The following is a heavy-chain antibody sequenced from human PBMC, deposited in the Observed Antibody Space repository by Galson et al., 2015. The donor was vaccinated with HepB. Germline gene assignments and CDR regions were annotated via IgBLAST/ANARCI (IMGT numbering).Heavy chain of an antibody. V-gene: IGHV3-30*04. J-gene: IGHJ6*02. Sequence: SLRLSCAASGFTFSSYAMHWVRQAPGKGLEWVAFISYDGSIKFYPGSVKGRFSISRDNPKSTLYLQTNSLRVEDMAIYYCAREVRSGMDVWGQGTTVTVSS. CDR1: GFTFSSYA. D-gene: IGHD1-14*01. CDR3: AREVRSGMDV. CDR2: ISYDGSIK.